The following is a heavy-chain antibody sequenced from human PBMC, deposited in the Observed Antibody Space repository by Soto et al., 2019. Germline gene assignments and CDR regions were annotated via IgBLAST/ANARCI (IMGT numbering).Heavy chain of an antibody. CDR3: ASYLRNYDFWSGYYTGGEGYYYYGMDV. Sequence: ASVKVSCKASGYTFTSYGISWVRQAPGQGLEWMGWISAYNGNTNYAQKLQGRVTMTTDTSTSTAYMELRSLRSDDTAVYYCASYLRNYDFWSGYYTGGEGYYYYGMDVWGQGTTVTVSS. J-gene: IGHJ6*02. D-gene: IGHD3-3*01. CDR1: GYTFTSYG. V-gene: IGHV1-18*01. CDR2: ISAYNGNT.